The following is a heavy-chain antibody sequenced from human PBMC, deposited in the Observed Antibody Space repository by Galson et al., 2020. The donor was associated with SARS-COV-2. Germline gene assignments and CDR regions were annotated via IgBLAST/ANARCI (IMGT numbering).Heavy chain of an antibody. CDR2: ISGSGDST. V-gene: IGHV3-23*01. CDR1: GLTFSFYA. CDR3: AKDKRDLLDAFDI. Sequence: GESLKISCAASGLTFSFYAMSWVRQAPGKGLEWVSAISGSGDSTYYADSVKGRFTISRDNSKNTLFLQMNSLRAEDTAVYYCAKDKRDLLDAFDIWGQGTMVTVSS. J-gene: IGHJ3*02.